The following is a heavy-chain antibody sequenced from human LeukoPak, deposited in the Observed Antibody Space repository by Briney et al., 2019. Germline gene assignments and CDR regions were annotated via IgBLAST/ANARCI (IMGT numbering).Heavy chain of an antibody. V-gene: IGHV3-23*01. D-gene: IGHD5-12*01. CDR1: GFTFSSYA. J-gene: IGHJ4*02. CDR3: VKDEDLYSPTWYLFED. Sequence: GGSLRLSCAASGFTFSSYAMTWVRRAPGKGLEWVSGITSSGASTYYAASVKGRFTVSRDNSENTLYLQINNLSAEDTGTYYCVKDEDLYSPTWYLFEDWGQGTLVTVSS. CDR2: ITSSGAST.